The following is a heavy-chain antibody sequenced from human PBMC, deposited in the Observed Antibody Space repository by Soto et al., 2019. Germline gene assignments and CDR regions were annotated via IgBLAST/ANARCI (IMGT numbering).Heavy chain of an antibody. CDR1: GVSLSTGGVG. V-gene: IGHV2-5*02. D-gene: IGHD2-15*01. CDR3: APMRAANFAY. Sequence: QITLKESGPTLVKPTQTLTLTCNVSGVSLSTGGVGVGWIRQPPGKALEWLALIYWDDDQRSSPSLKSRLTISXATSKTPAVPTLTNMAPEDTATYYCAPMRAANFAYWGQGTLVTVSS. J-gene: IGHJ4*02. CDR2: IYWDDDQ.